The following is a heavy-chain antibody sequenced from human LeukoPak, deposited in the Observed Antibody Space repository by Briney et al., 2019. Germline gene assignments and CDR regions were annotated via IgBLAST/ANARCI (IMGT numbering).Heavy chain of an antibody. CDR2: IYWNDDK. Sequence: SGPTLVKPTQTLTLTCTFSGFSLSTSGVGVGWIRQPPGKALEWLALIYWNDDKRYSPSLKSRLTITKDTSKNQVVLTMTNMDPVDTATYYCAHSRVGATSFPYFDYWGQGTLVTVSS. V-gene: IGHV2-5*01. D-gene: IGHD1-26*01. CDR3: AHSRVGATSFPYFDY. J-gene: IGHJ4*02. CDR1: GFSLSTSGVG.